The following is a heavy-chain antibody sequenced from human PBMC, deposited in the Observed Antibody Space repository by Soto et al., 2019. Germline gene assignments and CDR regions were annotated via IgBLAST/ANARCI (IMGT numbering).Heavy chain of an antibody. V-gene: IGHV6-1*01. Sequence: KQSQTLSLTCAISGDRVSSNSAAWNWIRQSPSRGLEWLGRTYYRSKWYNDYAVSVKSRITINPDTSKNQFSLQLNSVTPEDTAVYYCAREDRPTGIAARTFDYWGQGTLVTVSS. CDR3: AREDRPTGIAARTFDY. D-gene: IGHD6-6*01. CDR1: GDRVSSNSAA. J-gene: IGHJ4*02. CDR2: TYYRSKWYN.